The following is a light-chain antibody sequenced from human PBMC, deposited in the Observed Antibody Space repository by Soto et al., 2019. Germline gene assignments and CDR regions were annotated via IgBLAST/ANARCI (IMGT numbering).Light chain of an antibody. CDR1: SSDVGGYNY. V-gene: IGLV2-14*01. J-gene: IGLJ2*01. CDR3: SSYTSSSTVV. CDR2: EVG. Sequence: QSALTQPASVSGSPGQSITISCTGTSSDVGGYNYVSWYQQHPGKAPKLMIYEVGNRPSGVSNRFSGSKSVNTASLTIAGLQAEDEADYYCSSYTSSSTVVFGGGTKVTVL.